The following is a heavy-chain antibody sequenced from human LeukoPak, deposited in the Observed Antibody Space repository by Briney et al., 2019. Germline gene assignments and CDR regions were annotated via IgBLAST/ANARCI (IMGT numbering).Heavy chain of an antibody. CDR2: IYYSGST. V-gene: IGHV4-59*01. D-gene: IGHD4-17*01. CDR1: GGSISSYY. Sequence: SETLSLTCTVSGGSISSYYWSWIRQPPGKGLEWIGYIYYSGSTNYNPSLKSRVTISVDTSKNQFSLKLNSVTAADTAVYYCARDRGVTTPFDYWGQGTLVTVSS. CDR3: ARDRGVTTPFDY. J-gene: IGHJ4*02.